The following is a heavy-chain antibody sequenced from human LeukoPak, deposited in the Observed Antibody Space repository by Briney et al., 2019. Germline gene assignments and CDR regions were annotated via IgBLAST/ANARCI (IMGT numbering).Heavy chain of an antibody. Sequence: GGSLRLSCIVSGFTFSDYYMIWFRQAPGRGLEWISWITSSGTTTDYADSVKGRFTVSRDNAKNSLYLQMNSLRADDTAVYYCARDPDYGDPYWGQGTLVTVSS. CDR1: GFTFSDYY. CDR2: ITSSGTTT. CDR3: ARDPDYGDPY. V-gene: IGHV3-11*01. J-gene: IGHJ4*02. D-gene: IGHD4-17*01.